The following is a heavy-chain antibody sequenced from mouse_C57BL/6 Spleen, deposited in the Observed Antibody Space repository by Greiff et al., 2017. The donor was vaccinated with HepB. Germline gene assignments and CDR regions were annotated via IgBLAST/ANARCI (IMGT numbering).Heavy chain of an antibody. V-gene: IGHV1-64*01. D-gene: IGHD2-4*01. Sequence: VHVQQPGAELVKPGASVKLSCKASGYTFTSYWMHWVKQRPGQGLEWIGMIHPNSGSTNYNEKFKSKATLTVDKSSSTAYMQLSSLTSEDSAVYYCARTLKDYASYYFDYWGQGTTLTVSS. CDR2: IHPNSGST. CDR1: GYTFTSYW. CDR3: ARTLKDYASYYFDY. J-gene: IGHJ2*01.